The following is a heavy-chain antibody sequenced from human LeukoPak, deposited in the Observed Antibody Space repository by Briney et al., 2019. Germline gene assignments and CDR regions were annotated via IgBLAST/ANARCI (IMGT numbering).Heavy chain of an antibody. V-gene: IGHV4-34*01. CDR3: ARRRPEAFDI. CDR2: INHSGST. CDR1: GGSFSGYY. J-gene: IGHJ3*02. Sequence: SETLSLTCAVYGGSFSGYYWSWIRQPPGKGLEWIGEINHSGSTNYNPSLKSRVTISLDTSKNQFSLKLSSVTAADTAVYYCARRRPEAFDIWGQGTMVTVSS.